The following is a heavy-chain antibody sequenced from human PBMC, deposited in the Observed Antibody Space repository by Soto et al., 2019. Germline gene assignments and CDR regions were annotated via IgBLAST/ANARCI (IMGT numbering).Heavy chain of an antibody. Sequence: GSSLRLSCAASGFTFSKFWMSCVRQGTGKGLEWVANIKQDGSQKYYVDSVKGLFTISRDNAKNSLYLQMKSLTADDTAVYYYARVLLYSAPVRGWFYPWGQGTLVTVSS. V-gene: IGHV3-7*03. D-gene: IGHD2-2*02. J-gene: IGHJ5*02. CDR3: ARVLLYSAPVRGWFYP. CDR1: GFTFSKFW. CDR2: IKQDGSQK.